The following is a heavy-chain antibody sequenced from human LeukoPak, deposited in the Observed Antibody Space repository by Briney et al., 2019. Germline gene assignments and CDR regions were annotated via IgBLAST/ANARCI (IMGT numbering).Heavy chain of an antibody. CDR2: ISGSGGST. Sequence: PGGSLRLSCAASGFTFSSYAMSWVRQAPGKGLEWVSAISGSGGSTYYADSVKGRFTISRDNPKNTLYVQMNSLRAEDTAVYYCAKGGDSGYDHIDYWGQGTLVTVSS. V-gene: IGHV3-23*01. CDR3: AKGGDSGYDHIDY. CDR1: GFTFSSYA. J-gene: IGHJ4*02. D-gene: IGHD5-12*01.